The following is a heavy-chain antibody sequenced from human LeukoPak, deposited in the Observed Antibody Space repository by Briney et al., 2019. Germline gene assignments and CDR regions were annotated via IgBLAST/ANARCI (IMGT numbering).Heavy chain of an antibody. CDR1: GFTFSSYW. D-gene: IGHD4/OR15-4a*01. CDR3: ARGPRYDYSATLCY. J-gene: IGHJ4*02. CDR2: IDTDGSGT. Sequence: GGSLRLSCAASGFTFSSYWMHWVRQAPGKGLVWVSRIDTDGSGTSYADSVKGRFTISRDNAKNTLYLQMNSLRAEDTAVYYCARGPRYDYSATLCYWGQGTAVSVSS. V-gene: IGHV3-74*01.